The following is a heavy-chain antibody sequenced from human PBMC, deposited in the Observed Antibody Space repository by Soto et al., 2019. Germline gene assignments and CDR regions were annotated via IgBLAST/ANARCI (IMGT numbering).Heavy chain of an antibody. Sequence: QVQLVQSGAEVKKPGSSVKVSCKASGGTFSSYAISWVRQAPGQGLEWMGGIIPIFGTANYEQKFQGRVTLTADESTSTADMELSSLRSEDTAVYYCARVVDTAMEGGMDVWGQGTTVTVSS. J-gene: IGHJ6*02. CDR1: GGTFSSYA. CDR3: ARVVDTAMEGGMDV. D-gene: IGHD5-18*01. CDR2: IIPIFGTA. V-gene: IGHV1-69*12.